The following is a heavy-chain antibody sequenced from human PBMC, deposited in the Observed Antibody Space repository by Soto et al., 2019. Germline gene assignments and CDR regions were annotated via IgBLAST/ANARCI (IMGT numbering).Heavy chain of an antibody. D-gene: IGHD1-26*01. V-gene: IGHV4-39*01. J-gene: IGHJ4*02. CDR2: IYYSGST. CDR3: ARLSSGSYYIH. CDR1: GGSISSSSYY. Sequence: SETLSLTCPVSGGSISSSSYYWGWIRQPPGKGLEWIGSIYYSGSTYYNPSLKSRVTISVDTSKNQFSLKLSSVTAADTAVYYCARLSSGSYYIHWGQGTLVTVSS.